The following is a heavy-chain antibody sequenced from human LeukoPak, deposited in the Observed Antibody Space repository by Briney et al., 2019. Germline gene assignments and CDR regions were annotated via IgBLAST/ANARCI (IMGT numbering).Heavy chain of an antibody. V-gene: IGHV3-53*01. J-gene: IGHJ4*02. CDR3: ARDLSAGISGSYSVY. CDR1: GFTVSSNY. Sequence: GGSLRLSCAASGFTVSSNYMSWVRQAPGKGLEWVSVIYSGGSTYYADSVKGRFTISRDNSKNTLYLQINSLRAEDTAVYYCARDLSAGISGSYSVYWGQGTLVTVSS. CDR2: IYSGGST. D-gene: IGHD3-10*01.